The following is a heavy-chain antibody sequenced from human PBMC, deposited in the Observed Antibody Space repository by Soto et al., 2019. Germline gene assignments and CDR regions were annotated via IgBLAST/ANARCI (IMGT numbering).Heavy chain of an antibody. CDR3: AKNKFCSSTSCHYYGMDV. CDR1: GFTFSSYG. CDR2: IPHDGTNK. Sequence: QVQLVESGGGVVQPGRSLRLSCAASGFTFSSYGMHWVRQAPGKGLEGVAVIPHDGTNKYYGDSVKGRFTISRDDSKNTLYLQMNSLRAEDTAVYYCAKNKFCSSTSCHYYGMDVWGQGTTVTVSS. V-gene: IGHV3-30*18. J-gene: IGHJ6*02. D-gene: IGHD2-2*01.